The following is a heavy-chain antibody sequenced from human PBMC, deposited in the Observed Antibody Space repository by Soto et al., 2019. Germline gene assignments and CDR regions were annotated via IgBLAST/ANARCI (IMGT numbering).Heavy chain of an antibody. CDR1: GFTFSSYS. V-gene: IGHV3-21*01. CDR2: ISSSSSYI. Sequence: GGSLRLSCAASGFTFSSYSMNWVRQAPGKGLEWVSSISSSSSYIYYADSVKGRFTISRDNAKNSLYLQMNSLRAEDTAVYYCARDLSEVVTATQYYFDYWGQGTLVTVSS. CDR3: ARDLSEVVTATQYYFDY. D-gene: IGHD2-21*02. J-gene: IGHJ4*02.